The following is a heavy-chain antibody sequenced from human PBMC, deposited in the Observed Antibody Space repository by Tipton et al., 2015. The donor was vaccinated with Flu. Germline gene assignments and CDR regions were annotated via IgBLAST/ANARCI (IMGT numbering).Heavy chain of an antibody. CDR2: IYTFGST. V-gene: IGHV3-53*01. D-gene: IGHD3-22*01. CDR1: GFSVRIHY. Sequence: SLRLSCVATGFSVRIHYMSWVRQAPGKGLEWLSVIYTFGSTDYADSVKGRLTVSRDGSKNTLYLQMNNLRAEDTAVYFCASFLSGYPYWGQGTLVTGSS. CDR3: ASFLSGYPY. J-gene: IGHJ4*02.